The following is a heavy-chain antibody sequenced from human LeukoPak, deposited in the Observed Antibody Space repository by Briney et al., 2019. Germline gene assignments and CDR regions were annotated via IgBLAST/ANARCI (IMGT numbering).Heavy chain of an antibody. Sequence: PGRSLRLSCAASGFTFDDYAMHWVRQAPGKGLEWVSGISWNSGSIGCADSVKGRFTISRDNAKNSLYPQMNSLRAEDTAVYYCARESITGGYYFDYWGQGTLVTVSS. CDR3: ARESITGGYYFDY. D-gene: IGHD1-14*01. J-gene: IGHJ4*02. CDR1: GFTFDDYA. CDR2: ISWNSGSI. V-gene: IGHV3-9*01.